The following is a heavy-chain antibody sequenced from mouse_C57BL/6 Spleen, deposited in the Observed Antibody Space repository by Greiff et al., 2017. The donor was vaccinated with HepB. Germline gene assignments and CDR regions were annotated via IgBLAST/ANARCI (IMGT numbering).Heavy chain of an antibody. CDR1: GYTFTSYW. V-gene: IGHV1-69*01. CDR2: IDPSDSYT. Sequence: QVQLQQPGAELVMPGASVKLSCKASGYTFTSYWMHWVKQRPGQGLEWIGEIDPSDSYTNYNQKFKGKSTLTVDKSSSTAYMQLSSLTSEDSAVYYCARSGITTVVATRSFDYWGQGTTLTISS. D-gene: IGHD1-1*01. J-gene: IGHJ2*01. CDR3: ARSGITTVVATRSFDY.